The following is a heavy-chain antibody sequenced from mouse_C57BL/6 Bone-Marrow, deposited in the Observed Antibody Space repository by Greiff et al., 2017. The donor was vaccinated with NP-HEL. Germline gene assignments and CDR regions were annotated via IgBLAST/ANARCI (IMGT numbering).Heavy chain of an antibody. J-gene: IGHJ2*01. CDR3: ARPYYGSSYGKVYFDY. V-gene: IGHV1-59*01. Sequence: VKVVESGAELVRPGTSVKLSCKASGYTFTSYWMHWVKQRPGQGLEWIGVIDPSDSYTNYNQKFKGKATLTVDTSSSTAYMQLSSLTSEDSAVYYCARPYYGSSYGKVYFDYWGQGTTLTVSS. CDR2: IDPSDSYT. D-gene: IGHD1-1*01. CDR1: GYTFTSYW.